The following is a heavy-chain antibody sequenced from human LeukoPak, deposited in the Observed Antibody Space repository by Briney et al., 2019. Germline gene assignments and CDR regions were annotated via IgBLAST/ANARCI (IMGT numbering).Heavy chain of an antibody. J-gene: IGHJ4*02. D-gene: IGHD3-3*01. CDR3: ARQVIGVSFDY. Sequence: ASVKVSCKASGYTFTNYFMHWVRQAPGQRLEWMGIVNPSDGHTTYAQSFQGRVSVTRDTSTNTVYMELSSLRSEDTAVYYCARQVIGVSFDYWGPGALVTVSS. CDR2: VNPSDGHT. CDR1: GYTFTNYF. V-gene: IGHV1-46*01.